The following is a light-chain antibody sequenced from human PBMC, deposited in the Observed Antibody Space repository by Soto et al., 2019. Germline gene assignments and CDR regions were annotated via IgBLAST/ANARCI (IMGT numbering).Light chain of an antibody. CDR1: QNISNY. CDR2: AAY. Sequence: DIQMTQSPSSLSASVGDRVTITCRASQNISNYLNWYQQKPGKAPKLMIYAAYNLQNWVPSRFSGSGSGTDFTLTISSLQPEDFATYYCQQSYSTAWTFGQGTKVEIK. CDR3: QQSYSTAWT. J-gene: IGKJ1*01. V-gene: IGKV1-39*01.